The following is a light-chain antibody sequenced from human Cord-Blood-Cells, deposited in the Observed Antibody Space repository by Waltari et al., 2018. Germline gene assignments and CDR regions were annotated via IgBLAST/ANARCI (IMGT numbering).Light chain of an antibody. J-gene: IGKJ2*01. CDR1: QSVSSY. Sequence: EIVLTHSPATLSLSPGERATLSCRASQSVSSYLAWYQQHPGQAPRLLIYDASNRATGIPARFSGSGSGTDFTLTISSLEPEDFAVYYCQQRSNWPPSSTFGQGTKLEIK. V-gene: IGKV3-11*01. CDR3: QQRSNWPPSST. CDR2: DAS.